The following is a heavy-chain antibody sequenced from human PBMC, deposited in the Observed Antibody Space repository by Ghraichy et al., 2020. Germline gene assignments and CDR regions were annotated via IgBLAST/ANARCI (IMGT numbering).Heavy chain of an antibody. CDR2: AYYCSKWSY. Sequence: SQTLITCAISGDNVSTNGGAWNWIRQSPSRGLEWLGRAYYCSKWSYEYAVSVKSRMTINSDTSKNQFSLQLNSVTPEDTAVYYCARGRNNAFDIWGQGTMVTVSS. D-gene: IGHD2/OR15-2a*01. CDR1: GDNVSTNGGA. J-gene: IGHJ3*02. CDR3: ARGRNNAFDI. V-gene: IGHV6-1*01.